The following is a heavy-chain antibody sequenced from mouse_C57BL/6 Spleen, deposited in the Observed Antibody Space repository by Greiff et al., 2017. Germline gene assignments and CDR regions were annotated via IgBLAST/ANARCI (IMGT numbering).Heavy chain of an antibody. CDR3: ARWDYDEMDY. CDR1: GYTFTSYW. V-gene: IGHV1-64*01. J-gene: IGHJ4*01. Sequence: VQLQQPGAELVKPGASVKLSCKASGYTFTSYWMHWVKQRPGQGLEWIGMIHPNSGSTNYNEKFKSKATLTVDNSSSTAYMQLSSLTSEDSAVYYCARWDYDEMDYWGQGTSVTVSS. D-gene: IGHD2-4*01. CDR2: IHPNSGST.